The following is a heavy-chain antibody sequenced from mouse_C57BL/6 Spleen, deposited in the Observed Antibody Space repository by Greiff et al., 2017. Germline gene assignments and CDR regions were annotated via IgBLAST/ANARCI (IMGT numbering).Heavy chain of an antibody. Sequence: DVKLQESGPELVKPGASVKISCKASGYSFTGYYMNWVKQSPEKSLEWIGEINPSTGGTTYNQKFKAKATLTVDKSSSTAYMQLKSLTSEDSAVYYCARRIYYDYSLYAMDYWGQGTSVTVSS. CDR1: GYSFTGYY. CDR3: ARRIYYDYSLYAMDY. CDR2: INPSTGGT. J-gene: IGHJ4*01. D-gene: IGHD2-4*01. V-gene: IGHV1-42*01.